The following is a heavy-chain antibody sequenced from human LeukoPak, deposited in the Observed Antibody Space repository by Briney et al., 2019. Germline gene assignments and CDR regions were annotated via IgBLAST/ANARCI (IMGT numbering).Heavy chain of an antibody. Sequence: ASVKVSYKASGYTFTVYYMHWVRQAPGQGLEGMGWINPNSGGTNYAQKLQGRVTMTRDTSISTAYMELSRLRSDDTAVYYCARGYYDILAGYQGVFDYWGQGTLVTVSS. V-gene: IGHV1-2*02. CDR1: GYTFTVYY. CDR2: INPNSGGT. CDR3: ARGYYDILAGYQGVFDY. D-gene: IGHD3-9*01. J-gene: IGHJ4*02.